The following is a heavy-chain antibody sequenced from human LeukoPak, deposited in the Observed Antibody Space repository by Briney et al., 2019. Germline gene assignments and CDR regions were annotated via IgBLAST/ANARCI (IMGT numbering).Heavy chain of an antibody. V-gene: IGHV3-23*01. CDR1: GFTFDSYA. CDR2: IRGGGAGA. J-gene: IGHJ3*01. Sequence: GGSLRLSCAASGFTFDSYAMNWVRQAPGKGLEWGSYIRGGGAGARYAEPVKGRFTISRDNAKNTLYLQMDSLSVEDTATYYCAKCSATYYNDAFDVWGRGTMVTVSS. CDR3: AKCSATYYNDAFDV. D-gene: IGHD3-10*02.